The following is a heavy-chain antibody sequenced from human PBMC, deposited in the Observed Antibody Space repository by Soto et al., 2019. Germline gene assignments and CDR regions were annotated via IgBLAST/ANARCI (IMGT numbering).Heavy chain of an antibody. CDR2: IYYSGST. CDR3: ARNYCSSTSCSGNWFDP. D-gene: IGHD2-2*01. J-gene: IGHJ5*02. CDR1: GGSISSYY. V-gene: IGHV4-59*01. Sequence: SETLSLTCTVSGGSISSYYWSWIRQPPGKGLEWIGYIYYSGSTNYNPSLKSPVTISVDTSKNQFSLKLSSVTAADTAVYYCARNYCSSTSCSGNWFDPWGQGTLVTVSS.